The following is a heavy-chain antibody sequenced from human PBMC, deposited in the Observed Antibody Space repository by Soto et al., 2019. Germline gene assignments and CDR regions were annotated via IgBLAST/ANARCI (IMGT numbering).Heavy chain of an antibody. Sequence: SETLSLTCTVSGGSVSSGSYYWSWIRQPPGKGLEWIGYIYYSGSTNYNPPLKSRVTISVDTSKNQFSLKLSSVTAADTAVYYCARVAKTVSYGMDVWGQGTTVTVSS. CDR1: GGSVSSGSYY. CDR3: ARVAKTVSYGMDV. D-gene: IGHD1-20*01. J-gene: IGHJ6*02. CDR2: IYYSGST. V-gene: IGHV4-61*01.